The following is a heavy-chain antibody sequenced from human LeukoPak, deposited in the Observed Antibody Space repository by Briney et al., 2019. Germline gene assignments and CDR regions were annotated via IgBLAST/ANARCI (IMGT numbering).Heavy chain of an antibody. J-gene: IGHJ4*02. Sequence: PGGSLRRSCTASGFTCSSYAMHWVRQAPGKGLEWVAVISYDGSNKYYADSVEGRFTISRDNSKNTLYLQMNSLRAEGTAVYYCAREGPASGGYDAATAFDYWGQGTLVTVSS. CDR3: AREGPASGGYDAATAFDY. D-gene: IGHD5-12*01. V-gene: IGHV3-30*04. CDR1: GFTCSSYA. CDR2: ISYDGSNK.